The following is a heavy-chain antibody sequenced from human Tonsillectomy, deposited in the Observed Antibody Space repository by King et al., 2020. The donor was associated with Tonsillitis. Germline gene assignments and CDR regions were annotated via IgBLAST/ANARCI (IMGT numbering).Heavy chain of an antibody. V-gene: IGHV3-13*01. D-gene: IGHD6-19*01. Sequence: MHWFRQATGKGLEWVSAIGTSGDTYYPGSVKGRFTISIENAKHYWYLQMNRLRAGYTAVCYCASSVHERLTNSSNNCKKSFHLQMASLTHVDTAVYYCAKVSRAVAGDSFDIWDLFKMFTVYS. J-gene: IGHJ3*02. CDR3: ASSVHERLTNSSNNCKKSFHLQMASLTHVDTAVYYCAKVSRAVAGDSFDI. CDR2: IGTSGDT.